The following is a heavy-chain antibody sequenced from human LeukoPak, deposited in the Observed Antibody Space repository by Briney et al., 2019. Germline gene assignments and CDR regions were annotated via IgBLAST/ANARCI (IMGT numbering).Heavy chain of an antibody. D-gene: IGHD3-10*01. CDR2: INYSGGT. J-gene: IGHJ4*02. CDR3: ARRSYDSAIYYNAWYFDY. CDR1: GGSFSGYQ. Sequence: SETLSLTYAVYGGSFSGYQWSWIRQPPGKGLAWIGEINYSGGTNYNPSLKSRVTISVDTSKNQFSLKLSSVTAADTAVYYCARRSYDSAIYYNAWYFDYWGQGTPVTVSS. V-gene: IGHV4-34*01.